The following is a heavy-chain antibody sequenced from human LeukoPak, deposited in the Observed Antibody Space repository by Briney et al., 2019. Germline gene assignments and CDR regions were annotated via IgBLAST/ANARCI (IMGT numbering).Heavy chain of an antibody. CDR2: INRDGTSK. CDR1: GFTFSSYR. D-gene: IGHD2-8*01. CDR3: ARYATYSEGATCCDILDY. J-gene: IGHJ4*02. V-gene: IGHV3-7*04. Sequence: PGGSLRLSCAASGFTFSSYRMNWVRQAPGKGLVWVSHINRDGTSKNYVDSVKGRFTISRDNAQSSLYLQMSSLRAEDTAVYICARYATYSEGATCCDILDYCGQGAQVTVSS.